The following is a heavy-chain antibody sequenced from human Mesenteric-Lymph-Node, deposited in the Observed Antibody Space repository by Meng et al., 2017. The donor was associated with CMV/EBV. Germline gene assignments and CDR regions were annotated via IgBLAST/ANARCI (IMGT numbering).Heavy chain of an antibody. Sequence: SETLSLTCTVSGGSVSSGRYYWSWIRQPPGKGLEWIGYIYDSGSTNYNPSLKSRVTISVDTSKNQFSLKLSSVTAADTAVYYCARGSYSNYVSGMDVWGQGTTVTVSS. CDR3: ARGSYSNYVSGMDV. J-gene: IGHJ6*02. CDR2: IYDSGST. CDR1: GGSVSSGRYY. V-gene: IGHV4-61*01. D-gene: IGHD4-11*01.